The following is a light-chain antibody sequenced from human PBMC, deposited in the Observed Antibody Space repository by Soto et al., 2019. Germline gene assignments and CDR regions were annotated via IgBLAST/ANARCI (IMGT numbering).Light chain of an antibody. CDR1: LSISTW. V-gene: IGKV1-5*03. J-gene: IGKJ2*01. CDR2: KPS. CDR3: QQYNSYPYT. Sequence: DIQMTQSPSTLSVSVGDRVTITCRASLSISTWLAWYQQKPGKAPKLLVYKPSTLERGVPSRFSASGAGTEFTLTISTLQPDDFATYHCQQYNSYPYTFGQGTKLEIK.